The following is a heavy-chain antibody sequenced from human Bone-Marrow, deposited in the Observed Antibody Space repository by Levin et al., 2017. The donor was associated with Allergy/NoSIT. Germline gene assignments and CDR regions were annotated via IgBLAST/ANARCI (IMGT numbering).Heavy chain of an antibody. J-gene: IGHJ2*01. V-gene: IGHV3-23*01. CDR2: ISGSGGTT. Sequence: GGSLRLSCAASGFTFSNYAMSWVRQAPGKGLEWVSSISGSGGTTYYGDSVKGRFTISRDNFKNTLYLQMNSLRAEDTALYYCAGQSPSGSSSGWDWYCGLWGRGTLVTVSS. CDR3: AGQSPSGSSSGWDWYCGL. D-gene: IGHD6-25*01. CDR1: GFTFSNYA.